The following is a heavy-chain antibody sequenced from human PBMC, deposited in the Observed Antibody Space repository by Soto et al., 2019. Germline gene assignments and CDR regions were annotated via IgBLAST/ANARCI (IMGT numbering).Heavy chain of an antibody. J-gene: IGHJ5*02. CDR3: AKDRPYYDFWSGSRGDNWFDP. D-gene: IGHD3-3*01. Sequence: PGGSLRLSCAASGFTFSSYAMSWVRQAPGKGLEWVSAVSGSGGSTYYADSVKGRFTISRDNSKNTLYLQMNSLRAEDTAVYYCAKDRPYYDFWSGSRGDNWFDPWGQGTLVTVSS. CDR1: GFTFSSYA. V-gene: IGHV3-23*01. CDR2: VSGSGGST.